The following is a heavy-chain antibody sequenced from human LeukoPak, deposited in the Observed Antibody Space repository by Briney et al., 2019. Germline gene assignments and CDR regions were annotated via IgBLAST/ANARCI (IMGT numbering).Heavy chain of an antibody. V-gene: IGHV3-15*07. CDR3: TTGKGGATIRGYYYYGMDV. J-gene: IGHJ6*02. Sequence: GGSLRLSCAASGFTFSNAWMNWVRQAPGKGLEWVGRIKSKTDGGTTDYAAPVKGRFTISRDDSKNTLYLQMNSLKTEDTAVYYCTTGKGGATIRGYYYYGMDVWGQGTTVTVSS. CDR1: GFTFSNAW. D-gene: IGHD5-12*01. CDR2: IKSKTDGGTT.